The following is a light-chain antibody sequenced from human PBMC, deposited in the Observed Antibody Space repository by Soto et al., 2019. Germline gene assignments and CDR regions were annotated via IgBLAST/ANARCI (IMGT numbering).Light chain of an antibody. Sequence: QSALTQPASVSGSPGPSITISCTGTSSDVGGYNYVSWYHQHPGKAPKLMIYEVSNRPSGVSNRFSGSKSGNTASLTISGLQAEDEADYYCSSYTSSSTLVFGGATKLTVL. CDR1: SSDVGGYNY. CDR3: SSYTSSSTLV. J-gene: IGLJ2*01. V-gene: IGLV2-14*01. CDR2: EVS.